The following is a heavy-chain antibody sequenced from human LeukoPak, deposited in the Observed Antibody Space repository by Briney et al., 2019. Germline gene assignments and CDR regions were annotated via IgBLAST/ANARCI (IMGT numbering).Heavy chain of an antibody. V-gene: IGHV4-59*08. D-gene: IGHD6-13*01. CDR3: ASASSWNYFDY. Sequence: SDTLSLTCTVSGGSISSYYWSWIRQPPGEGLEWIGYISYSGSTNYNPSLKSRVTISVDTSKNQFSLKLSSVTAADTAVYYCASASSWNYFDYRGQGTLVTVSS. CDR2: ISYSGST. J-gene: IGHJ4*02. CDR1: GGSISSYY.